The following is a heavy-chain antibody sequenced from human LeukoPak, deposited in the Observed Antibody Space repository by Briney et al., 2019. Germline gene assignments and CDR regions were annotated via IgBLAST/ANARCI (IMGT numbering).Heavy chain of an antibody. Sequence: SETLSLTCTVSGGSISSYYWSWIRQPPGKGLEWIGYIYYSGSTNYNPSLKSRVTISVDTSNNQFSLKLSSVTAADTAVYYCARVESGYGDYLHTALAEYFQHWGQGTLVTVSS. CDR1: GGSISSYY. V-gene: IGHV4-59*01. CDR2: IYYSGST. J-gene: IGHJ1*01. CDR3: ARVESGYGDYLHTALAEYFQH. D-gene: IGHD4-17*01.